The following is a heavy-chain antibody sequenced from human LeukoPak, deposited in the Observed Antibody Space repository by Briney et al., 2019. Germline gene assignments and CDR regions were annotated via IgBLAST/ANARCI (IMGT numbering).Heavy chain of an antibody. CDR1: GGSISSYY. J-gene: IGHJ4*02. Sequence: PSETLSLTCTVSGGSISSYYWSWIRQPPGKGLEWIGYIYYSGSTNYNPSLKSRVTISVDTSKNQFSLKLRSLTAADTAVYHCARHWAYCSGGTCYSFDDWGQGTLVTVSS. D-gene: IGHD2-15*01. CDR3: ARHWAYCSGGTCYSFDD. CDR2: IYYSGST. V-gene: IGHV4-59*08.